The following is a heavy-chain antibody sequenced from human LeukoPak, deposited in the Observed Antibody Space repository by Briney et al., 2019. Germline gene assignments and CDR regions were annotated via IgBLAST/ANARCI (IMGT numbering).Heavy chain of an antibody. CDR1: GFTFSDYY. CDR3: ARDSKPVVVVVAATPSGWFDP. D-gene: IGHD2-15*01. CDR2: ISSSGSTI. J-gene: IGHJ5*02. V-gene: IGHV3-11*04. Sequence: PGGSLRLSCAASGFTFSDYYMSWIRQAPGKGLEWVSYISSSGSTIYYADSVKGRFTISRDNAKNSLYLQMNSLRAEDTAVYYCARDSKPVVVVVAATPSGWFDPWGQGTLVTVSS.